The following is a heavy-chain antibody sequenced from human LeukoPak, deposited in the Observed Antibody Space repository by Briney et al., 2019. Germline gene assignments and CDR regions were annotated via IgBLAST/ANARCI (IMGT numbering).Heavy chain of an antibody. Sequence: ASVKASCKASGYTFTSYGISWVRQAPGQGLEWMGWISAYNGNTNYAQKFQGRVTMTRDTSISTAYMELSRLRSDDTAVYYCARVIVVVTAPYFDYWGQGTLVTVSS. D-gene: IGHD2-21*02. CDR1: GYTFTSYG. CDR2: ISAYNGNT. CDR3: ARVIVVVTAPYFDY. J-gene: IGHJ4*02. V-gene: IGHV1-18*01.